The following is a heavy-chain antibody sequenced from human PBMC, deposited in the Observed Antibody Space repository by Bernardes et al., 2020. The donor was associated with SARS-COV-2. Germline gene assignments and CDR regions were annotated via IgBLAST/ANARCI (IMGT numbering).Heavy chain of an antibody. CDR2: IHSSTATI. V-gene: IGHV3-48*02. CDR3: ARDVVDCSSTSCGYGMDV. D-gene: IGHD2-2*01. CDR1: GFTFSTYS. Sequence: GGSLRLSCAVSGFTFSTYSMNWVRQAPGKGLEWVSYIHSSTATIYYADSVKGRFTISRDNAKNSLYLQMNRLRDEDTAVYYCARDVVDCSSTSCGYGMDVWGQGTTVTVSS. J-gene: IGHJ6*02.